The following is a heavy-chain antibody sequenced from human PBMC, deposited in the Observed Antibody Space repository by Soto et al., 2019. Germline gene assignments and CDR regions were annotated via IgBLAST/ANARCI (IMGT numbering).Heavy chain of an antibody. J-gene: IGHJ4*02. Sequence: PGGSLRLSCAASGFTFSGYAMTWVRQAPGKGLEWVSALTPGGETTYHIDSVKGRFTISRDNAKNTLYLQMNSLTDADTAVYYCAKDSPVSGNYQDLDYRGQGTLVTVSS. CDR1: GFTFSGYA. D-gene: IGHD1-26*01. CDR3: AKDSPVSGNYQDLDY. CDR2: LTPGGETT. V-gene: IGHV3-23*01.